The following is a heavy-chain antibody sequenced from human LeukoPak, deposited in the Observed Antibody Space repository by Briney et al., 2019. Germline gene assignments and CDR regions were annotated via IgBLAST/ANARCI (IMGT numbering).Heavy chain of an antibody. D-gene: IGHD3-10*01. V-gene: IGHV1-2*06. CDR3: ARGPSGSDY. J-gene: IGHJ4*02. CDR1: GYTFTGYY. CDR2: INPSSGGT. Sequence: GASVKVSCKVSGYTFTGYYLHWLRQAPGQGLEWMGRINPSSGGTNYAQKFQGRVTMTRDTSINTAYMGLSSLRSDDTAVYYCARGPSGSDYWGQGTLVTVSS.